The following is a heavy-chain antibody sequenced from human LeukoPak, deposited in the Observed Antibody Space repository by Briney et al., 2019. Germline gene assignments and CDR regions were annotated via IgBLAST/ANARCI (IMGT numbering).Heavy chain of an antibody. Sequence: ASVKVSCKASGYTFTGHYMHWVRQATGQGLEWMGWMNPNSGNTGYAQKFQGRVTMTRNTSISTAYMELSSLRSEDTAVYYCARELRELLYYYYMDVWGKGTTVTVSS. CDR2: MNPNSGNT. V-gene: IGHV1-8*02. CDR1: GYTFTGHY. CDR3: ARELRELLYYYYMDV. J-gene: IGHJ6*03. D-gene: IGHD1-7*01.